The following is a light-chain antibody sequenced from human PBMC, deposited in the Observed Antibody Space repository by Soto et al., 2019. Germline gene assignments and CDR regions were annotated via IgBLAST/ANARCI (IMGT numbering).Light chain of an antibody. Sequence: DIVMTQSPDSLAVSLGERATINCKSSQSVLYSSNNKNYLAWYQHKPGQPPKLLIYWASTRDSGVPDRFSGSGSGTDFTLTISSLQAEDVGVYYCQQYYSTLPYTFGQGTKLEIK. V-gene: IGKV4-1*01. CDR3: QQYYSTLPYT. CDR2: WAS. J-gene: IGKJ2*01. CDR1: QSVLYSSNNKNY.